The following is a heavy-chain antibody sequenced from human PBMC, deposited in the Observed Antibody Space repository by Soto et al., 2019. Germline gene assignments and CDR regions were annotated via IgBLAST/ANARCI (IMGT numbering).Heavy chain of an antibody. CDR3: ARPHQNSIVVVPAAEVLGAFDI. V-gene: IGHV3-48*01. Sequence: EVQLVESGGGLVQPGGSLRLSCAASGFTFSSYSMNWVRQAPGKGLEWVSYISSSSSTIYYADSVKGRFTISRDNAKNSLYLQMNSLRAEDTAVYYCARPHQNSIVVVPAAEVLGAFDIWGQGTMVTVSS. D-gene: IGHD2-2*01. CDR1: GFTFSSYS. CDR2: ISSSSSTI. J-gene: IGHJ3*02.